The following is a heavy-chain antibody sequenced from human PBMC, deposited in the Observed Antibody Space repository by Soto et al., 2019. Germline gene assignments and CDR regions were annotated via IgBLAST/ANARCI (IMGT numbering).Heavy chain of an antibody. CDR2: MNPNSGNT. D-gene: IGHD3-10*01. V-gene: IGHV1-8*01. CDR1: GYTFTSYD. CDR3: ARSGQWFGELRMYYYYGMDV. Sequence: ASVKVSCKASGYTFTSYDINWVRQATGQGLEWMGWMNPNSGNTGYAQKFQGRVTMTRNTSISTAYMELSSLRSEDTAVYYCARSGQWFGELRMYYYYGMDVSGQGTTVTVSS. J-gene: IGHJ6*02.